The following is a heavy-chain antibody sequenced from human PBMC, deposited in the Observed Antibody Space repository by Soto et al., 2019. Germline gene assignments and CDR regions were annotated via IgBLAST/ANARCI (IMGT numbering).Heavy chain of an antibody. CDR2: FNAGNGNT. Sequence: QVQLVQSGAEVKKPGASVKVSCKASGYTFTSYAMHWVRQAPGQRLEWMGWFNAGNGNTKYSQKFQGRVTITRDTSASTAYMELSSLRSEDTAVYYCATSQLLWFGELLNAFDIWGQGTMVTVSS. D-gene: IGHD3-10*01. V-gene: IGHV1-3*01. CDR3: ATSQLLWFGELLNAFDI. J-gene: IGHJ3*02. CDR1: GYTFTSYA.